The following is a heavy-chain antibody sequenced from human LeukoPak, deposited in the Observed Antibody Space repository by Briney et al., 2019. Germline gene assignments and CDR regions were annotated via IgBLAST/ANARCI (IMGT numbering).Heavy chain of an antibody. J-gene: IGHJ4*02. CDR2: ISGSGGST. Sequence: GGSLRLSCAASGFTFSSYAMCWVRQAPGKGLEWVSAISGSGGSTYYADSVKGRFTISRDNSKNTLYLQMNSLRAEDTAVYYCAPCGSRSGWGNCYFDYWGQGTLVTVSS. CDR1: GFTFSSYA. V-gene: IGHV3-23*01. D-gene: IGHD6-19*01. CDR3: APCGSRSGWGNCYFDY.